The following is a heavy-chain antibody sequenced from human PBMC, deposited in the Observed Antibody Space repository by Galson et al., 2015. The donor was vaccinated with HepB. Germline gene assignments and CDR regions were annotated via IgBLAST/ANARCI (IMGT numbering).Heavy chain of an antibody. J-gene: IGHJ4*02. V-gene: IGHV3-7*03. CDR3: ARLVTMIPY. CDR2: IKQDGSEK. CDR1: GFTFSSYW. Sequence: SLRLSCAASGFTFSSYWVSWVRQAPGKGLEWVANIKQDGSEKYYVDSVRGRFTISRDNAKNSLYLQMNSLRAEDTAVYYCARLVTMIPYWGQGTLVTVSS. D-gene: IGHD3-22*01.